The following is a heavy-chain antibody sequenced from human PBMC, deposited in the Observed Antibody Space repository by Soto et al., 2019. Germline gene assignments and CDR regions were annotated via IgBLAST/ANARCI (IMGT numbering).Heavy chain of an antibody. Sequence: QMQLVQSGPEVKKPGTSVKVSCKASGFTFTSSAVQWVRQAPGQRLEWIGWIGVGNGNTNYAQKFQERVTITRDMSTSTGYMELSSLRSEDTAVYYCAAAGDYGDYAVNFDYWGQGTLGNVFS. J-gene: IGHJ4*02. CDR1: GFTFTSSA. D-gene: IGHD4-17*01. CDR2: IGVGNGNT. CDR3: AAAGDYGDYAVNFDY. V-gene: IGHV1-58*01.